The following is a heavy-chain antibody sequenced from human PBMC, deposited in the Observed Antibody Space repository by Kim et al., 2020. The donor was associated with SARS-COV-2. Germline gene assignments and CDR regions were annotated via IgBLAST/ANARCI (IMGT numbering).Heavy chain of an antibody. CDR2: INPSGGST. CDR3: ARVGEGYCSSTSCYQGGFDP. D-gene: IGHD2-2*01. J-gene: IGHJ5*02. Sequence: ASVKVSCKASGYTFTSYYMHWVRQAPGQGLEWMGIINPSGGSTSYAQKFQGRVTMTRDTSTSTVYMELSSLRSEDTAVYYCARVGEGYCSSTSCYQGGFDPWGQGTLVTVSS. V-gene: IGHV1-46*01. CDR1: GYTFTSYY.